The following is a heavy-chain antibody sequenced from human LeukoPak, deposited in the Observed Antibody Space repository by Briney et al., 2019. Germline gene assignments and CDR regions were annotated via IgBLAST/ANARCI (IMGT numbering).Heavy chain of an antibody. V-gene: IGHV4-59*01. CDR2: ITYTGST. D-gene: IGHD2-2*01. CDR1: GDSISRYY. J-gene: IGHJ6*03. CDR3: ASYSGCSSTSCFRGAGYYYYYMDV. Sequence: SETLSLTCTVSGDSISRYYWSWIRQPPGKGLEWLGYITYTGSTNYNPSLKSRVTISVDTSKNQFSLKLSSVTAADTAVYYCASYSGCSSTSCFRGAGYYYYYMDVWGKGTTVTVSS.